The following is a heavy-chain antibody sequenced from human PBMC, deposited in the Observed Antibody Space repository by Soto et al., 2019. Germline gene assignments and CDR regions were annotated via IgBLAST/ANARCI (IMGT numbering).Heavy chain of an antibody. CDR2: ISSSSSTI. D-gene: IGHD3-22*01. CDR1: GFTFVSYS. V-gene: IGHV3-48*02. J-gene: IGHJ1*01. CDR3: ARDRFDSSGYYYFFQH. Sequence: WGSLRLSCAASGFTFVSYSISCVRHSPLKGLEWVSYISSSSSTIYYADSVKGRFTISRDNAKNSLYLQMNSLRDEDTAVYYCARDRFDSSGYYYFFQHWGQGTLVTVSS.